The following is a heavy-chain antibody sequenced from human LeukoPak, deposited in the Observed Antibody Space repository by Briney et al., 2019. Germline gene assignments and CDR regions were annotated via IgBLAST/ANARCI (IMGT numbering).Heavy chain of an antibody. CDR1: GFTFSNYA. CDR3: GKMPPPPNGRLYPGPSYHGNDG. D-gene: IGHD2-2*02. CDR2: ISGGGGTI. Sequence: GSLRLSCAASGFTFSNYAMSWVRQAPGKGLEWVSTISGGGGTIYYADSVKGRFTISRDNSKNTLYLQMNSLRAEDTAVYYCGKMPPPPNGRLYPGPSYHGNDGLGQGTTVTVSS. V-gene: IGHV3-23*01. J-gene: IGHJ6*02.